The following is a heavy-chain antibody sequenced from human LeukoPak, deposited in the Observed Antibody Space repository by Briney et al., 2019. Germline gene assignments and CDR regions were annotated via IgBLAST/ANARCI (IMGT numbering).Heavy chain of an antibody. V-gene: IGHV4-39*01. J-gene: IGHJ2*01. CDR3: ARYESSAYGIDV. D-gene: IGHD3-22*01. CDR2: IYYSGST. CDR1: GGSISSSSSY. Sequence: SETLSLTCTVSGGSISSSSSYWVWIRQPPGMGLEWIGSIYYSGSTYSNPSLKSRVTISVDTSKNQFSLKVSSVAAAGTAVYYCARYESSAYGIDVWGRGTLVTVSS.